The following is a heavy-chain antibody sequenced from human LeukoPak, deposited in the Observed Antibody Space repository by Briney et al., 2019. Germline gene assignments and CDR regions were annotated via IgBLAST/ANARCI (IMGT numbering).Heavy chain of an antibody. Sequence: GGSLRLSCTASGFTFGDYAMSWFRQAPGKGLEWVGFIRSKAYGGTTEYAASVKGRFTISRDDSKGIAYLQMSSLKTEDTAVYYCTRGWIQLWYSPFDYWGQGTLVTVSS. D-gene: IGHD5-18*01. V-gene: IGHV3-49*03. CDR3: TRGWIQLWYSPFDY. J-gene: IGHJ4*02. CDR1: GFTFGDYA. CDR2: IRSKAYGGTT.